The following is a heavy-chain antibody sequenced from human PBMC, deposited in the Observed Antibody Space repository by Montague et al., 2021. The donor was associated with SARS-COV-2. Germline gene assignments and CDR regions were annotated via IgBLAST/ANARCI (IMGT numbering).Heavy chain of an antibody. V-gene: IGHV4-39*01. Sequence: SETLSLTCTVSGGSITRNYYWGWIRQPPGKGLEWVGNIYYSGTTFINPXXESRVTISVDASKNQFSLNLTSVTAADTAVYYCVRPLVRGVPKAFDIWGQGALVIVSS. CDR2: IYYSGTT. CDR3: VRPLVRGVPKAFDI. CDR1: GGSITRNYY. J-gene: IGHJ3*02. D-gene: IGHD3-10*01.